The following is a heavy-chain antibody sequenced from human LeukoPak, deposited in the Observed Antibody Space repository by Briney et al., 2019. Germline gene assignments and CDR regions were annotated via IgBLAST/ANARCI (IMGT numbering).Heavy chain of an antibody. CDR1: GSTLTNAW. CDR3: TTTPFGDRYQIVLDV. V-gene: IGHV3-15*01. D-gene: IGHD4-17*01. CDR2: IKSKTAGGTT. J-gene: IGHJ6*02. Sequence: GGSLRLSCAASGSTLTNAWMCWVRQAPGKGLGWVGRIKSKTAGGTTDFAAPVKDTFTISRDDSKNTLYLQMNSLETEDTAVYYCTTTPFGDRYQIVLDVWGQGTTVTVSS.